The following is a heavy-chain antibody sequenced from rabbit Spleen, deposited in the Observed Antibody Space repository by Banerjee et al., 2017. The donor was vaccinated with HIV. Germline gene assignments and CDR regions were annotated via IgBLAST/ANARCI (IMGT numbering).Heavy chain of an antibody. D-gene: IGHD1-1*01. CDR3: ARDVNINDYMGFGL. CDR1: GFSFDSGYD. Sequence: QSLEESGGGLVKPGASLTLTCKASGFSFDSGYDMCWVRQAPGKGLEWVACAYAGSSGSTYYASWAKGRFTITKTSSTTVTLQMTSLTAADTATYFCARDVNINDYMGFGLWGPGTLVTVS. V-gene: IGHV1S40*01. J-gene: IGHJ4*01. CDR2: AYAGSSGST.